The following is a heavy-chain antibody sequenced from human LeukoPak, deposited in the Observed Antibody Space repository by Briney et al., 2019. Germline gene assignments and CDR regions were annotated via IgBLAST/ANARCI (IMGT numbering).Heavy chain of an antibody. Sequence: SETLSLTCAVYGGSFSGHYWSWIRQPPGKGLEWIGEINHSGSTNYNPSLKSRVTISLDTSKNQFSLKLSSVTAADTAVYYCARNIAAAAPWYFDLWGRGTLVTVSS. J-gene: IGHJ2*01. CDR1: GGSFSGHY. D-gene: IGHD6-13*01. V-gene: IGHV4-34*01. CDR3: ARNIAAAAPWYFDL. CDR2: INHSGST.